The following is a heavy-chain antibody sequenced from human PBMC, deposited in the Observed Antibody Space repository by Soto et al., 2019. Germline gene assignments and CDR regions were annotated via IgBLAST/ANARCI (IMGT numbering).Heavy chain of an antibody. J-gene: IGHJ3*02. Sequence: SETLSLTCTVSGGSISSYYWSWIRQPPGKGLEWIGYIYYSGSTNYNPSLKSQVTISVDTSKNQFSLKLSSVTAADTAVYYCARDGLLDAAFDIWGQGTMVTVSS. CDR3: ARDGLLDAAFDI. CDR2: IYYSGST. V-gene: IGHV4-59*01. CDR1: GGSISSYY. D-gene: IGHD2-21*01.